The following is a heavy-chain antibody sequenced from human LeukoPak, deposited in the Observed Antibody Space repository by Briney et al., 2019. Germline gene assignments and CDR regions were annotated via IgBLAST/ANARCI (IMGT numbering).Heavy chain of an antibody. CDR2: INHSGST. V-gene: IGHV4-34*01. J-gene: IGHJ3*02. CDR1: GGSFSGYY. CDR3: AREGYSGYASDAIDI. D-gene: IGHD5-12*01. Sequence: SETLSLTCAVYGGSFSGYYWSWIRQPPGKGLEWIGEINHSGSTNYNPSLKSRVTISVDTSKNQFSLKLSSVTAADTAVYYCAREGYSGYASDAIDIWGQGTMVTVSS.